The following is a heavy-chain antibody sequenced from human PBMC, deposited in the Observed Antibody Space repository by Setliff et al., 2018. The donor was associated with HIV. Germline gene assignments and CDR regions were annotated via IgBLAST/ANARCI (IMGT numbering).Heavy chain of an antibody. CDR3: ARVLSNGWSGGVDY. CDR1: GGSISSHC. CDR2: LYSSGST. V-gene: IGHV4-4*08. J-gene: IGHJ4*02. D-gene: IGHD6-19*01. Sequence: PSETLSLPCTVSGGSISSHCWSGIRQPAGKALEWIGHLYSSGSTNYNPAHKSRVTISVDTAKNQFPLMLYSVTAEDTAVYYCARVLSNGWSGGVDYWGQGTLVTVSS.